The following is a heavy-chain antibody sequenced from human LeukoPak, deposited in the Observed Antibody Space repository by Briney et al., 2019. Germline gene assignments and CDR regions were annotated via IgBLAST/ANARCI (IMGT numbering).Heavy chain of an antibody. CDR1: GFTFSNAW. CDR2: IKRIIDGGTT. Sequence: GGSLRLSCVVSGFTFSNAWMSWVRQAPGKGLEWVGRIKRIIDGGTTDYAAPVKGRFTVSRDDSINTLYLQMSSLKTEDTAVYYCAAQGGSGDLRYWGQGTLVTVSS. J-gene: IGHJ4*02. V-gene: IGHV3-15*01. D-gene: IGHD4-17*01. CDR3: AAQGGSGDLRY.